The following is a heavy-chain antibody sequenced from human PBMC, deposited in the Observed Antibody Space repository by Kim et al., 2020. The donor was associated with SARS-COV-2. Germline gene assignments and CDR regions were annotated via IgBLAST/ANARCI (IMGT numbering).Heavy chain of an antibody. J-gene: IGHJ4*02. CDR3: ARLGRYSYGYPEFDY. Sequence: SETLSLTCTVSGGSISSSSYYWGWIRQPPGKGLEWIGSIYYSGSTYYNPSLKSRVTISVDTSKNQFSLKLSSVTAADTAVYYCARLGRYSYGYPEFDYWGQGTLVTVSS. D-gene: IGHD5-18*01. V-gene: IGHV4-39*01. CDR1: GGSISSSSYY. CDR2: IYYSGST.